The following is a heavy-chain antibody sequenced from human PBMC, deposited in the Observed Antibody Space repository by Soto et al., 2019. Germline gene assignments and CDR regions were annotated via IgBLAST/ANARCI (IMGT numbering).Heavy chain of an antibody. CDR2: IIPIFGTA. Sequence: ASVKVSCKASGGTFSSYAISWVGQARGQGLEWMGGIIPIFGTANYAQKFQGRVTITADDSTSTAYMELSSLRSEDTAVYYCARALRRDRSPYSHYWGQGTLVPVSS. CDR1: GGTFSSYA. V-gene: IGHV1-69*13. J-gene: IGHJ4*02. CDR3: ARALRRDRSPYSHY.